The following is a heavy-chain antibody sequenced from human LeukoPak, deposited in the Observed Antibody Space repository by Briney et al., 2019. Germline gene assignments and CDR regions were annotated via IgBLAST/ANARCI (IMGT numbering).Heavy chain of an antibody. V-gene: IGHV3-21*01. J-gene: IGHJ4*02. CDR3: AKDLSLALTLDY. D-gene: IGHD3-9*01. Sequence: ETLSLTCNVSGGSIRGYYWSWIRQPPGKGLEWVSSISSSSSYIYYADSVKGRFTISRDNSKNTLYLQMNSLRAEDTAVYYCAKDLSLALTLDYWGQGTLVTVSS. CDR2: ISSSSSYI. CDR1: GGSIRGYY.